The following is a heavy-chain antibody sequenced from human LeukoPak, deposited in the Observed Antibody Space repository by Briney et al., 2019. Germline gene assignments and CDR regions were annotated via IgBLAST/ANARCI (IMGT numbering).Heavy chain of an antibody. CDR3: ARDGYCRSTSCYRSWGA. D-gene: IGHD2-2*02. V-gene: IGHV4-39*07. CDR1: GGSLSSSSYY. CDR2: IYYSGST. J-gene: IGHJ5*02. Sequence: SETLSLTCTVSGGSLSSSSYYWGWIRQPPGKGLEWLGSIYYSGSTYYNPSLKSRVTISVDTSKNQFSLKLSSVTAEDTAVYYCARDGYCRSTSCYRSWGAWGQGTLVTVSS.